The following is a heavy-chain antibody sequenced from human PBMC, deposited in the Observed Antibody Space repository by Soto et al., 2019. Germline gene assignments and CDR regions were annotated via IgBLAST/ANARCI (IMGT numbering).Heavy chain of an antibody. J-gene: IGHJ5*02. V-gene: IGHV3-73*01. CDR2: IRSKANNYAT. Sequence: VQLVESGGGVVQPGRSLRLSCATSGFTFSASAMHWVRQASGKGLEWVGRIRSKANNYATAYAASVKGRFTISRDDSKNTAYLQMSSLKTEDTAVYYCTRNTPPRRNWFDPWGQGTLVTVSS. CDR3: TRNTPPRRNWFDP. CDR1: GFTFSASA.